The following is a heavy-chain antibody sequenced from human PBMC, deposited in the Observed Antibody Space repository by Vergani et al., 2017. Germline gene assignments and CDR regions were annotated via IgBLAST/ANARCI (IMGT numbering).Heavy chain of an antibody. CDR2: VYYTGST. J-gene: IGHJ4*02. V-gene: IGHV4-59*08. CDR3: ARGTDSSGYYYYFDY. Sequence: QVQLQESGPGLVKPSETLSLTCTVSGAAIKDFYWSWFRQPPGKGLEWIGYVYYTGSTTYNPSLKSRVTISVDTSKNQFSLKLSSVTAADTAVYYCARGTDSSGYYYYFDYWGQGTLVTVSS. CDR1: GAAIKDFY. D-gene: IGHD3-22*01.